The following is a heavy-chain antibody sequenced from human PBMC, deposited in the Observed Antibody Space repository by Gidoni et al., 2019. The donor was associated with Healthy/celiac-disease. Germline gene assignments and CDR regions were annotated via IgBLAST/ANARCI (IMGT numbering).Heavy chain of an antibody. CDR3: AKDFDYYDSGGYSVDAFDI. CDR2: ISGSGGST. CDR1: GFTFSSYA. J-gene: IGHJ3*02. D-gene: IGHD3-22*01. V-gene: IGHV3-23*01. Sequence: EVQLLESGGGLVQPGGSLRLSCAASGFTFSSYAMSWVRQAPGKGLEWVSAISGSGGSTYYADSAKGRFTISRDNSKNTLYLQMNSLRAEDTTVYYCAKDFDYYDSGGYSVDAFDIWGQGTMVTVSS.